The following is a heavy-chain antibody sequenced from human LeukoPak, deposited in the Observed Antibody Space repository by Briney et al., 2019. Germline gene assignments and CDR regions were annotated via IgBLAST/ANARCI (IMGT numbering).Heavy chain of an antibody. J-gene: IGHJ4*02. CDR2: IYPGDSGT. D-gene: IGHD5-24*01. CDR3: ARIRDGYNSLFDY. Sequence: GESLKISCKGSGYSFASYWIGWVRQMPGKGLEWMGIIYPGDSGTRYSPSFQGQVTISADKPTSTASLQWSSLKASDTAMYYCARIRDGYNSLFDYWGQGTLVTVSS. CDR1: GYSFASYW. V-gene: IGHV5-51*04.